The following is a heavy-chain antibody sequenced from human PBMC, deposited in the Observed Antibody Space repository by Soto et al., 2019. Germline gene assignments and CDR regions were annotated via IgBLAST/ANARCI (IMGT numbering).Heavy chain of an antibody. V-gene: IGHV1-2*02. CDR3: ARGGSYYAH. J-gene: IGHJ4*02. CDR1: GNTHTIYF. CDR2: INSVSGGT. D-gene: IGHD3-16*01. Sequence: ASEKVSCKASGNTHTIYFIHWLRQAPGQGLEWMGWINSVSGGTNYAPRFRGRVSMTRDTSSATAFMDLSGLRSDDTAVYYCARGGSYYAHWGQGTLVTVSS.